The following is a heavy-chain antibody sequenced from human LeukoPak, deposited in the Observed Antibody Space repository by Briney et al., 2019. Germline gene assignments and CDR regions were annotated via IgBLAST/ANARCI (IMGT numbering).Heavy chain of an antibody. V-gene: IGHV3-30*04. D-gene: IGHD6-6*01. J-gene: IGHJ4*02. CDR1: GFTFSSYA. CDR2: ISYDGSNK. Sequence: PGGSLRLSCAASGFTFSSYAMHWVRQAPGKGLEWVAVISYDGSNKYYADSVKGRFTISRDNSKNTLYLQMNSLRAEDTAVYYCASLVSSSFDPYFDYWGQGTLVTVSS. CDR3: ASLVSSSFDPYFDY.